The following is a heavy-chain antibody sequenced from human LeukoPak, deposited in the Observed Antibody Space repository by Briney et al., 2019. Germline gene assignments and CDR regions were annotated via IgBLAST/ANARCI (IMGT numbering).Heavy chain of an antibody. Sequence: GGSLRLSCAASGFTFSSYEMNWVRQAPGKGLEWVSYISSSGSTIYYADSVKGRFTISRDNAKNSLYLQMNSLRAEDTAVYYCARSHPPYYYMDVWGKGTTVTVSS. J-gene: IGHJ6*03. CDR1: GFTFSSYE. CDR2: ISSSGSTI. V-gene: IGHV3-48*03. CDR3: ARSHPPYYYMDV.